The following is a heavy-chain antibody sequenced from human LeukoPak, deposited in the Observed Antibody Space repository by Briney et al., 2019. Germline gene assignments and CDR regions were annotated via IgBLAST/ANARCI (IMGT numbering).Heavy chain of an antibody. J-gene: IGHJ4*02. CDR1: GYTFTSYG. CDR3: ARASGDFWSGYSPDY. V-gene: IGHV1-18*01. Sequence: ASEKVSCKASGYTFTSYGISWVRQAPGQGLEWMGWISAYNGNTNYAQKLQGRVTMTTDTSTSTAYMELRSLRSDDTAVYYCARASGDFWSGYSPDYWGQGTLVTVSS. CDR2: ISAYNGNT. D-gene: IGHD3-3*01.